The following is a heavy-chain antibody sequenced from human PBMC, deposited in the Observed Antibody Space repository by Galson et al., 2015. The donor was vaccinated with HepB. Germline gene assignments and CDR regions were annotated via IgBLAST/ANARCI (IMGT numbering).Heavy chain of an antibody. Sequence: QSGAEVKKPGASVKVSCKASGYTFTSYGISWVRQAPEQGLEWMGWISAYNGNTNYAQKLQGRVTMTTDTSTSTAYMELRSLRSDDTAVYYCARDLEGGSWGLLWFGELFSYYYGMDVWGQGTTVTVSS. V-gene: IGHV1-18*04. J-gene: IGHJ6*02. D-gene: IGHD3-10*01. CDR1: GYTFTSYG. CDR2: ISAYNGNT. CDR3: ARDLEGGSWGLLWFGELFSYYYGMDV.